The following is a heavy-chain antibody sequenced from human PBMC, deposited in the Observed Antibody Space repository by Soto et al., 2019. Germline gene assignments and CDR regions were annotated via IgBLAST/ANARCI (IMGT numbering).Heavy chain of an antibody. CDR1: GYTFTSYD. CDR2: MNPSSGNT. J-gene: IGHJ4*02. V-gene: IGHV1-8*01. Sequence: ASVKVSCKASGYTFTSYDINWVRQATGQGLEWMGWMNPSSGNTGYAQKFQGRVTMTRNTSISTAYMELSSLRSEDTAVYYCARGPPVAHYNFDYWGQGTLVTVSS. D-gene: IGHD6-19*01. CDR3: ARGPPVAHYNFDY.